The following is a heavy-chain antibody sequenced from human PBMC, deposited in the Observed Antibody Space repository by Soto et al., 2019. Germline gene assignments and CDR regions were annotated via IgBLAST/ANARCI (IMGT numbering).Heavy chain of an antibody. CDR2: IHHSGST. Sequence: PSETLSLTCSVSGGSITSHYCSWFRQPPGKGLEWIGYIHHSGSTSYNPSLNSRVTMSVDTSKSQFSLKVSSVTAADTALYYCARKGLGKLHGFVDVWGQGTTVTVSS. V-gene: IGHV4-59*08. D-gene: IGHD3-10*01. CDR1: GGSITSHY. CDR3: ARKGLGKLHGFVDV. J-gene: IGHJ6*02.